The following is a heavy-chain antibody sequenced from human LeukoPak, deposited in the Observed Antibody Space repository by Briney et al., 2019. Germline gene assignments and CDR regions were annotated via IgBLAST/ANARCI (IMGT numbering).Heavy chain of an antibody. CDR3: ARGIAVAGDFDY. CDR2: ISSSSS. J-gene: IGHJ4*02. Sequence: GGSLRLSCAASGLTFSNYNMNWVRQAPGKGLEWVSSISSSSSYYADSVKGRFTISRDNARNSLYLQMNSLRVEDTAVYYCARGIAVAGDFDYWGQGTLVTVSS. CDR1: GLTFSNYN. V-gene: IGHV3-21*01. D-gene: IGHD6-19*01.